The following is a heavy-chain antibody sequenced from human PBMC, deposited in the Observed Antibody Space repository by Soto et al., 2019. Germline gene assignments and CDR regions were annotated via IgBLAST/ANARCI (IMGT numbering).Heavy chain of an antibody. CDR1: GDSISSTIYY. CDR3: VRRGGTTGTNDN. D-gene: IGHD1-1*01. J-gene: IGHJ4*02. V-gene: IGHV4-39*01. Sequence: QLQLQESGPGLVKPSETLSLTCTVSGDSISSTIYYWGWIRQPPGKGLEWIGSIYYSGSTYFNPSLKSRVTISVDTAKNQFSLKLSSVTAADTAVDDCVRRGGTTGTNDNWGQGTLVTVSS. CDR2: IYYSGST.